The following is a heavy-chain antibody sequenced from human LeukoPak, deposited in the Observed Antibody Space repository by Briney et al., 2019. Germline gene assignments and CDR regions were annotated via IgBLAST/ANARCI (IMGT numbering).Heavy chain of an antibody. CDR3: ARAPIVGASGTPFDY. CDR2: IYYSGST. V-gene: IGHV4-61*01. CDR1: GGSVSSGSYY. Sequence: SETLSLTCTVSGGSVSSGSYYWSWIRQPPEKGLEWIGYIYYSGSTNYNPSLKSRVTISVDTSKNQFSLKLSSVTAADTAVYYCARAPIVGASGTPFDYWGQGTLVTVSS. J-gene: IGHJ4*02. D-gene: IGHD1-26*01.